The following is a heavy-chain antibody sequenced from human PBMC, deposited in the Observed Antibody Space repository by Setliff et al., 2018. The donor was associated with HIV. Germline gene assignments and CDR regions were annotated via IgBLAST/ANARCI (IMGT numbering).Heavy chain of an antibody. D-gene: IGHD2-15*01. CDR3: ARGVVIAAHNWFDP. CDR1: GYTFVHFD. CDR2: MTPLTAST. J-gene: IGHJ5*02. V-gene: IGHV1-8*02. Sequence: GASVKVSCKTSGYTFVHFDIDWVRHAPGQGLEWIGWMTPLTASTGYSRKFQGRFTISRDNAKYTLYLQMNSPRAEDTAVYYCARGVVIAAHNWFDPWGQGTLVTVSS.